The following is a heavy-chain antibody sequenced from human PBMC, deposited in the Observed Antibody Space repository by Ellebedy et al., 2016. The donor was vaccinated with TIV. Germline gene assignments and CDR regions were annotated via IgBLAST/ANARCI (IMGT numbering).Heavy chain of an antibody. J-gene: IGHJ4*02. V-gene: IGHV3-48*04. Sequence: GGSLRLXXEASGFTFSSYTMNWVRQAPGKGLEWLSYINGGSYSIGYADSVKGRFTVSRDNAKNSLYLQMDSLRVEDTAVYYYATNDSGYMVNWGQGTLVTVSS. CDR1: GFTFSSYT. D-gene: IGHD3-22*01. CDR3: ATNDSGYMVN. CDR2: INGGSYSI.